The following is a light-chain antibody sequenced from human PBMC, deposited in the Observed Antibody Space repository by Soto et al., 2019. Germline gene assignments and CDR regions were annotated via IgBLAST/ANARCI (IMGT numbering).Light chain of an antibody. CDR3: QQYNSFSPWT. CDR2: DVS. Sequence: DIQMTQSPSTLSASVGDRVTITCRASRSISNWLAWYQQNPGKAPKLLIYDVSSLESGVPSRFSGSGSGTEFTLTISSLQPDDFATYYCQQYNSFSPWTFGQGTKVEIK. CDR1: RSISNW. J-gene: IGKJ1*01. V-gene: IGKV1-5*01.